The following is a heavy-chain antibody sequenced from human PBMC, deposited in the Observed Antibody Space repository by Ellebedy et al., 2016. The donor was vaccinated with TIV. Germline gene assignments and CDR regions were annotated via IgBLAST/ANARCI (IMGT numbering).Heavy chain of an antibody. J-gene: IGHJ3*01. CDR1: GFTFSTYA. D-gene: IGHD1-26*01. Sequence: GESLKISCAASGFTFSTYALHWVRQAPGKGLHWVAVISYDGNSKHYADSVKGRFTISRDNSKNTLYLQMDSLRAEDTAVYYCAKDIDSGSYYLDASDVWGQGTKVTVSS. V-gene: IGHV3-30-3*01. CDR2: ISYDGNSK. CDR3: AKDIDSGSYYLDASDV.